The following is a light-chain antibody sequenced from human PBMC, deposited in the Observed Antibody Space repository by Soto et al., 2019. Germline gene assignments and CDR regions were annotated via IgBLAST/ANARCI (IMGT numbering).Light chain of an antibody. CDR2: EVS. Sequence: QSVLTQPASVSGSPGQSITISCTGTSSDVGAYNYVSWYQQHPGEAPKLMIYEVSNRPSGVSNRFSGSKSGNTASLTISGLQAEDEADYYCSSYRSSSTLYVFGTGTKVTVL. J-gene: IGLJ1*01. CDR3: SSYRSSSTLYV. V-gene: IGLV2-14*01. CDR1: SSDVGAYNY.